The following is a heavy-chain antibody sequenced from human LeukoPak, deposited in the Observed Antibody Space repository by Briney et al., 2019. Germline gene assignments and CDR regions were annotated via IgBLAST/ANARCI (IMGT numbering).Heavy chain of an antibody. CDR3: ARLRSIASRRGVFEI. J-gene: IGHJ3*02. CDR1: GSSISSSSSYY. CDR2: IYYAGST. Sequence: SETLSLTCTVSGSSISSSSSYYWGWIRQPPGKDLAWIGNIYYAGSTYQNPSLKSRVTISVDTSKNQFSLKLSSVTAADTAVYYCARLRSIASRRGVFEIWSQGTMVTVSS. D-gene: IGHD6-6*01. V-gene: IGHV4-39*01.